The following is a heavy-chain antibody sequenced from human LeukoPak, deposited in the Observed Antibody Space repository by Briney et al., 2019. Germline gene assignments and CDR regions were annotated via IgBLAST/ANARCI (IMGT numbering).Heavy chain of an antibody. V-gene: IGHV4-38-2*02. Sequence: WVRQPPGKGLVWIGSIYHSGSTYYNPSLKSRVTISLDTSKNQFSLKVRSVTAADTAVYFCARVRAVAGTPFDYWGQGTLVTVSS. CDR3: ARVRAVAGTPFDY. D-gene: IGHD6-19*01. J-gene: IGHJ4*02. CDR2: IYHSGST.